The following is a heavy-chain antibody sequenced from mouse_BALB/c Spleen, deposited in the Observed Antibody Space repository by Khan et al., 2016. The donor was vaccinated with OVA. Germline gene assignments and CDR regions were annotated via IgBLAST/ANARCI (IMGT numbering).Heavy chain of an antibody. D-gene: IGHD1-3*01. V-gene: IGHV1S135*01. CDR1: GYSFTTYY. Sequence: VRLQQSGPELMKPGASVKISCKTSGYSFTTYYMHWVRQSHGKSLEWIGYIDPFNGNTNYNQKFKGKATLTVDKSSSTAYMHLSSLTSEDSAVFYCTSLGLNNWFAYWGQGTLVTVSA. J-gene: IGHJ3*01. CDR2: IDPFNGNT. CDR3: TSLGLNNWFAY.